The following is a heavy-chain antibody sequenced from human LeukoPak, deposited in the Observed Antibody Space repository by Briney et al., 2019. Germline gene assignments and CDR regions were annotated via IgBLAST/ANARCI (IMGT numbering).Heavy chain of an antibody. CDR1: GFTFSSYS. CDR3: ASSLYYDSSGYMRGLYYFDY. CDR2: MSSTSSFI. D-gene: IGHD3-22*01. V-gene: IGHV3-21*01. J-gene: IGHJ4*02. Sequence: GGALRLSCAASGFTFSSYSMNWVRQAPGQGLEWVSSMSSTSSFIYYADSVKGRFTISRDNAKNSLYLQMNSLTAEDTAVYYCASSLYYDSSGYMRGLYYFDYWGQGTLVTVSS.